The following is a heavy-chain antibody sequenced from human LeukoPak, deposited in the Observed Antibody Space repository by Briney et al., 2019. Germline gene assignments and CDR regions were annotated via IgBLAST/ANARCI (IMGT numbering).Heavy chain of an antibody. CDR3: AKDMYSSSWTSFDY. J-gene: IGHJ4*02. V-gene: IGHV3-9*01. CDR1: GFTFDDYA. Sequence: GGSLRLSCAASGFTFDDYAMHWVRQAPGKGLEWVSGISWNSGGIGYADSVKGRFTISRDNAKNSLYLQMNSLRAEDTALYYCAKDMYSSSWTSFDYWGQGTLVTVSS. D-gene: IGHD6-13*01. CDR2: ISWNSGGI.